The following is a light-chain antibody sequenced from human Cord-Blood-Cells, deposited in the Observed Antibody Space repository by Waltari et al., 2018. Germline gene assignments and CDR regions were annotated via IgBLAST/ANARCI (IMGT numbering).Light chain of an antibody. J-gene: IGLJ3*02. CDR2: KDS. Sequence: SYELTQPPSVSVSPGQTARITCPGDALPKQYAYWYQKKPGQAPVLVIYKDSERPSGIPERFSGSSSGTTVTLTISGVQAEDEADYYCQSADSSGTWVFGGGTKLTVL. V-gene: IGLV3-25*03. CDR3: QSADSSGTWV. CDR1: ALPKQY.